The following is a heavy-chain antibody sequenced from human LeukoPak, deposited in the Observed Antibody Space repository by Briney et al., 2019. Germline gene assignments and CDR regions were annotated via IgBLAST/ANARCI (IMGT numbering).Heavy chain of an antibody. CDR1: GYTFTSYA. J-gene: IGHJ4*02. V-gene: IGHV1-3*01. Sequence: ASVKVSCKASGYTFTSYAMHWVRQAPGQRLEWMGWINAGNGNTKYSQKFQGRVTITRDTSASTAYMELSSLRSDDTAVYYCARDRHYDILTGYYFDYWGQGTLVTVSS. D-gene: IGHD3-9*01. CDR3: ARDRHYDILTGYYFDY. CDR2: INAGNGNT.